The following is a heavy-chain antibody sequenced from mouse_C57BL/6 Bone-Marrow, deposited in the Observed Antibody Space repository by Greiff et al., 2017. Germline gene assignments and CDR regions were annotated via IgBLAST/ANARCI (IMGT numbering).Heavy chain of an antibody. D-gene: IGHD1-1*01. CDR2: ISYDGSN. V-gene: IGHV3-6*01. J-gene: IGHJ2*01. CDR1: GYSITSGYY. Sequence: VQLKESGPGLVKPSQSLSLTCSVTGYSITSGYYWNWIRQFPGNKLEWMGYISYDGSNNYNPSLKNRISITRDTSKNQFFLKLNSVTTEDTATYYCARTYYGSRLYYFDYWGQGTTLTVSS. CDR3: ARTYYGSRLYYFDY.